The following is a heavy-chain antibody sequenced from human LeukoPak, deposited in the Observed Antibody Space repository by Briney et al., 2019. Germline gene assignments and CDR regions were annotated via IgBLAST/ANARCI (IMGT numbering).Heavy chain of an antibody. J-gene: IGHJ4*02. V-gene: IGHV4-4*02. CDR3: AREGGFYRPLDY. CDR2: IYYSGST. CDR1: GGSISSSNW. D-gene: IGHD3-3*01. Sequence: PSETLSLTCAVSGGSISSSNWWSWVRQHPGKGLEWIGYIYYSGSTYYNPSLKSRVTISVDTSKNQFSLRLTSVTAADTAVYYCAREGGFYRPLDYSGQGTLVTVSS.